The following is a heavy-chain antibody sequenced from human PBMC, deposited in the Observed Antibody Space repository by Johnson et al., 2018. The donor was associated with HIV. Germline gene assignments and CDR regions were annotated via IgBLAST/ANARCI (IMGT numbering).Heavy chain of an antibody. V-gene: IGHV3-30*03. D-gene: IGHD6-6*01. CDR1: GFSNYD. CDR2: ISYDGTNK. Sequence: QVQLVESGGGVVQPGRSLRLSCAASGFSNYDMHWVRQAPGRGLEWVSSISYDGTNKYYTDSVKGRFTISRDNSKNTLYLQMNSLRAEDTAVYYCATSQLALPPGVFDIWGQGTMVTVSS. J-gene: IGHJ3*02. CDR3: ATSQLALPPGVFDI.